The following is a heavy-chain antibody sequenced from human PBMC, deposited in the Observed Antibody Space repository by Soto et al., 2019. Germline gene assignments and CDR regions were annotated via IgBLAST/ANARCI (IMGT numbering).Heavy chain of an antibody. CDR1: GGTFSSYT. Sequence: QVQLVQSGAEVKKPGSSVKVSCKASGGTFSSYTISWVRQAPGQGLEWMGRIIPILGIANYAQKFQGRVTITADKSTSPAYMELSSLRSEDTAVYYCARASIAAGFSDYWGQGTLVTVSS. CDR3: ARASIAAGFSDY. J-gene: IGHJ4*02. D-gene: IGHD6-6*01. V-gene: IGHV1-69*02. CDR2: IIPILGIA.